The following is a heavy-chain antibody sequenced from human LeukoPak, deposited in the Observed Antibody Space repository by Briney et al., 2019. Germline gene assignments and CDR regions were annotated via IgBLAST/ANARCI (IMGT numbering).Heavy chain of an antibody. CDR3: ARQIASAGTAGFDF. D-gene: IGHD6-13*01. J-gene: IGHJ4*02. V-gene: IGHV4-4*07. CDR2: TYSTGST. CDR1: GVSISSYY. Sequence: PSETLSLTCTVSGVSISSYYWSWIRQPAGKGLEWIGRTYSTGSTNYNPSLKSRVTMSVETSKNQFSLRLRSVTAADTAVYYCARQIASAGTAGFDFWGQGALVTVSS.